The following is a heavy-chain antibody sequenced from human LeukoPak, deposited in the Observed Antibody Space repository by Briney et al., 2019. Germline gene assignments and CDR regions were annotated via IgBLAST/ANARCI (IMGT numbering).Heavy chain of an antibody. J-gene: IGHJ6*02. CDR1: GFTFSSYA. CDR2: ISYDGSNK. Sequence: GGSLRLSCAASGFTFSSYAMHWVRQAPGKGLEWVAVISYDGSNKYYADSVKGRFTISRDNSKNTLYLQMNSLRAEDTAVYYCARGYYYYDMDVWGQGITVTVSS. V-gene: IGHV3-30-3*01. CDR3: ARGYYYYDMDV.